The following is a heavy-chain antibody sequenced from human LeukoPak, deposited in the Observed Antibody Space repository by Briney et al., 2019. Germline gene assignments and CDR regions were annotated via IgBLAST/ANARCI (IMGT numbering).Heavy chain of an antibody. CDR2: IYYSGST. V-gene: IGHV4-59*08. CDR1: GGSISSYY. CDR3: ARVAGTYCSSTSCYNDYYYMDV. Sequence: SETLSLTCTVSGGSISSYYWSWIRQPPGRGLEWIGYIYYSGSTNYNPSLKSRVTISVDTSKNQFSLKLSSVTAAATAVYYCARVAGTYCSSTSCYNDYYYMDVWGKGTTVTVSS. J-gene: IGHJ6*03. D-gene: IGHD2-2*02.